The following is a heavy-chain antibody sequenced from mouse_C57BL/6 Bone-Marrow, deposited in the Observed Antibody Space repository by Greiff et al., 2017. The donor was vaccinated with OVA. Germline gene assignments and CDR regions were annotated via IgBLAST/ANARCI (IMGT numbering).Heavy chain of an antibody. J-gene: IGHJ2*01. V-gene: IGHV1-64*01. D-gene: IGHD1-1*01. CDR1: GYTFTSYW. Sequence: QVQLKQPGAELVKPGASVKLSCKASGYTFTSYWMHWVKQRPGQCLEWIGMIHPNSGSTNYNEKFKSKATLTVDKSSSTAYMQLSSLTSEDSAVYYCARYYYGSALAYWGQGTTLTVSS. CDR2: IHPNSGST. CDR3: ARYYYGSALAY.